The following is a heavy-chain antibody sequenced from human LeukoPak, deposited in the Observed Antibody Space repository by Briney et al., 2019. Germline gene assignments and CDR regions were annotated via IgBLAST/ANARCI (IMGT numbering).Heavy chain of an antibody. Sequence: GASVKVSCKASGYTFTSYYMHWVRQAPGQGLEWMGIINPSGGSTSYAQEFQGRVTMTRDTSTSTVYMELSSLRSEDTAVYYCARDDYDSSGYLGIDYWGQGTLVTVSS. J-gene: IGHJ4*02. V-gene: IGHV1-46*01. CDR3: ARDDYDSSGYLGIDY. CDR1: GYTFTSYY. CDR2: INPSGGST. D-gene: IGHD3-22*01.